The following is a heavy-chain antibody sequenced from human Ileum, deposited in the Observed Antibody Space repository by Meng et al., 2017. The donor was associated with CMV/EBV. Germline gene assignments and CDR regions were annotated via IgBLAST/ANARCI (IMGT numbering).Heavy chain of an antibody. CDR2: IYYSGST. J-gene: IGHJ4*02. V-gene: IGHV4-39*07. D-gene: IGHD3-10*01. CDR3: GRAGARGVPVDI. CDR1: GGSISSSTYY. Sequence: HLQLPGRVPVLVDPSATLSLACIFSGGSISSSTYYWGWGWIRQPPGKGLEWIGSIYYSGSTYYNPSLKSRVSMSVDTSKTQFSLKLSSVTAADTAVYYCGRAGARGVPVDIWGQGTLVTVSS.